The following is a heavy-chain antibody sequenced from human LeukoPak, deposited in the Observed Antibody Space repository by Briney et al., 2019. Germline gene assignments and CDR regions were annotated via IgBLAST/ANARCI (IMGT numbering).Heavy chain of an antibody. J-gene: IGHJ4*02. D-gene: IGHD3-10*01. CDR3: ARDPAISGSPLGYFDY. CDR1: GYTFTSYG. CDR2: ISAYNGST. Sequence: ASVKVSCKASGYTFTSYGISWVRQAPGQGLVWMGWISAYNGSTNYAQKLQGRVTMTTDTSTSTAYMELRSLRSDDTAVYYCARDPAISGSPLGYFDYWGQGTLVTVSS. V-gene: IGHV1-18*01.